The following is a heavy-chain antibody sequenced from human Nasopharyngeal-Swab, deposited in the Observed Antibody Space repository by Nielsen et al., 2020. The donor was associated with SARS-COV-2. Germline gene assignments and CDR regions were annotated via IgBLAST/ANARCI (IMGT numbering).Heavy chain of an antibody. J-gene: IGHJ4*02. CDR3: AISLGSGTNPPWF. V-gene: IGHV1-69*04. D-gene: IGHD3-10*01. Sequence: SVKVSCKASGGSLSIYAINWVRQAPGQGLGWMGRFIPLFGVTNYVQKFQGRVTITEDKSTRTAYMDLSNLGFEDTAIYYCAISLGSGTNPPWFWGQGTLVTVSS. CDR1: GGSLSIYA. CDR2: FIPLFGVT.